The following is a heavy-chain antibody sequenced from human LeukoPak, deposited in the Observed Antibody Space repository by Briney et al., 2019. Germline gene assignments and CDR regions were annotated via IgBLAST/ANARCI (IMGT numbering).Heavy chain of an antibody. D-gene: IGHD3-10*01. J-gene: IGHJ3*02. CDR1: GFTFSGSA. CDR2: IRSTANGYAT. V-gene: IGHV3-73*01. CDR3: AKDQFGDLFAFDI. Sequence: GGSLRLSCAASGFTFSGSALHWVRQASGKGLEWVGRIRSTANGYATAYAASVKGRFTISRDDSKNTAYLQMDSLKTEDTAVYYCAKDQFGDLFAFDIWGQGTMVTVSS.